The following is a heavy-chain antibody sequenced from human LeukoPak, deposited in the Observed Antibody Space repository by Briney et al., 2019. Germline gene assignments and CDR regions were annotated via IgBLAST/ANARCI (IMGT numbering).Heavy chain of an antibody. J-gene: IGHJ6*02. CDR2: INPSGGST. CDR1: GYTFTSYY. D-gene: IGHD7-27*01. V-gene: IGHV1-46*01. CDR3: ARDPTGDGDYYYYYGMDV. Sequence: ASVKVSCKASGYTFTSYYMHWVRQAPGQGLEWMGIINPSGGSTSYAQKFQGWVTMTRDTSISTAYMELSRLRSDDTAVYYCARDPTGDGDYYYYYGMDVWGQGTTVTVSS.